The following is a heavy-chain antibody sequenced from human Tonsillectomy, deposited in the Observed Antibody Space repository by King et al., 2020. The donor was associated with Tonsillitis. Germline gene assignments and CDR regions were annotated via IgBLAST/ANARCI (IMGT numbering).Heavy chain of an antibody. D-gene: IGHD2-2*01. Sequence: VQLQESGPGLVKPSETLSLTCTVSGDSISSYYWTWIRQPPGKGLEWIGFIHYTGSTNSNPSLKSRVTISIDTSKNQFSLKLSSVTAADTAVYYCAGGPRGVPVRFDPWGQGTLVTVSS. CDR1: GDSISSYY. CDR2: IHYTGST. V-gene: IGHV4-59*01. J-gene: IGHJ5*02. CDR3: AGGPRGVPVRFDP.